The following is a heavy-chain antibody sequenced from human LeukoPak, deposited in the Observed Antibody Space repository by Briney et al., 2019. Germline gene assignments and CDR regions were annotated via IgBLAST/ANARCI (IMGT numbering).Heavy chain of an antibody. CDR2: ISGSGGST. V-gene: IGHV3-23*01. CDR3: ALMIVVVISGPGPLSRNDY. Sequence: QPGGSLRLSCAASGFTFSSYAMSWVRQAPGKGLEWVSAISGSGGSTYYADSVKGWFTISRDNSKNTLYLQMNSLRAEDTAVYYCALMIVVVISGPGPLSRNDYWGQGTLVTVSS. D-gene: IGHD3-22*01. J-gene: IGHJ4*02. CDR1: GFTFSSYA.